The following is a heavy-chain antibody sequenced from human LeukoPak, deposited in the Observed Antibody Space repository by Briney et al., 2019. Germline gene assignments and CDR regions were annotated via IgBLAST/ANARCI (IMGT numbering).Heavy chain of an antibody. D-gene: IGHD3-10*01. CDR1: GFTFSSYG. Sequence: PGGSLRLSCAASGFTFSSYGMHWVRQAPGKGLEWVAFIRYDGSNKYYADSVKGRSTISRDNSKNTLYLQMNSLRAEDTAVYHCAKSINYYGSGSYYNTDYYYYGMDVWGQGTTVTVSS. CDR3: AKSINYYGSGSYYNTDYYYYGMDV. J-gene: IGHJ6*02. CDR2: IRYDGSNK. V-gene: IGHV3-30*02.